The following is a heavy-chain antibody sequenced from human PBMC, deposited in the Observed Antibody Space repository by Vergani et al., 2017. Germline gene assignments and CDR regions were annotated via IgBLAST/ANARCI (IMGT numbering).Heavy chain of an antibody. CDR3: TRDFDILTGYDGNFDY. CDR1: GFTFGDYA. V-gene: IGHV3-11*05. Sequence: VQLVESGGGLVQPGRSLRLSCTASGFTFGDYAMSWVRQAPGKGLEWVSYISSSSSYTNYADSVKGRFTISRDNAKNSLYLQMNSLRAEDTAVYYCTRDFDILTGYDGNFDYWGQGTLVTVSS. CDR2: ISSSSSYT. D-gene: IGHD3-9*01. J-gene: IGHJ4*02.